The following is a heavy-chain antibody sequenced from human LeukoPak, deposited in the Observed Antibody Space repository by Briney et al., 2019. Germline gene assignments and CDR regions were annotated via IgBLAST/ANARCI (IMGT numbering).Heavy chain of an antibody. D-gene: IGHD5-12*01. J-gene: IGHJ4*02. CDR3: ARDGYSPYRAGF. V-gene: IGHV3-48*02. Sequence: GGSLRLSCAASGFTFSSYSMSWVRQAPRKGLEWVSYITSDSSSKYYADSVKGRFTISRDNAKNSLYLQMNSLRDEDTAVYYCARDGYSPYRAGFWGQGTLVTVSS. CDR1: GFTFSSYS. CDR2: ITSDSSSK.